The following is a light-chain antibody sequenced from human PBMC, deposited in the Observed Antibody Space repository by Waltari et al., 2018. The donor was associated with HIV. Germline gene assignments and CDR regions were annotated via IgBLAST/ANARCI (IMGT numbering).Light chain of an antibody. CDR1: SSNIGNNY. J-gene: IGLJ2*01. Sequence: QSVLTQSPSVSAAPGQKVTISCSGSSSNIGNNYVSWYQQLPGTAPKLLIYDNNKRPSGIPDRFSGSKSGTSATLGITGLQTGDEADYYCGTWDSSLSADVVFGGGTKLTVL. V-gene: IGLV1-51*01. CDR3: GTWDSSLSADVV. CDR2: DNN.